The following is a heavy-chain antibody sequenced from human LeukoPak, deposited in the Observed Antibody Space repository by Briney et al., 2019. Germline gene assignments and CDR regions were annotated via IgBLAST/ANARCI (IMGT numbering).Heavy chain of an antibody. CDR3: AKIVVVITDAFDI. CDR2: IKEDGSEK. CDR1: GFTFSRSW. V-gene: IGHV3-7*01. D-gene: IGHD3-22*01. Sequence: GGSLRLSCAASGFTFSRSWMHWVRQAPGKGLEWVASIKEDGSEKYYVDSVKGRFTTSRDNAKNTLYLQMNSLRAEDTAVYYCAKIVVVITDAFDIWGQGTMVTVSS. J-gene: IGHJ3*02.